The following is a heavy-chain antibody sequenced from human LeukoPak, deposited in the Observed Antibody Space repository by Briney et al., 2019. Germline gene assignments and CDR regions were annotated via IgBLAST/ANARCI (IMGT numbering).Heavy chain of an antibody. D-gene: IGHD6-13*01. CDR3: AKDPWYSSSWDDAFDI. CDR1: GFTFSSYA. J-gene: IGHJ3*02. V-gene: IGHV3-23*01. CDR2: ISGSGGST. Sequence: GGSLRLSCAASGFTFSSYAMSWVRQAPGKGLEWVSAISGSGGSTYYADSVKGRFTISRDNSKNTLYLQMNSLRAEDTAVYYCAKDPWYSSSWDDAFDIWGQGTMVTVSS.